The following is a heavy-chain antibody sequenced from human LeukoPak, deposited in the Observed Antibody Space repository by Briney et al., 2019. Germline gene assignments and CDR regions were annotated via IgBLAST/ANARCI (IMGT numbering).Heavy chain of an antibody. J-gene: IGHJ4*02. CDR1: GFTFSSYT. CDR2: ISGSGTYI. CDR3: ARGLSGHYDFWSGSLYYFDY. D-gene: IGHD3-3*01. V-gene: IGHV3-21*01. Sequence: PGGSLRLSCAASGFTFSSYTINWVRQAPGKGLEWVSSISGSGTYIFSADSMKGRFAISRDNAKNSLYLQMNSLRAEDTAVYYCARGLSGHYDFWSGSLYYFDYWGRGTLVTVSS.